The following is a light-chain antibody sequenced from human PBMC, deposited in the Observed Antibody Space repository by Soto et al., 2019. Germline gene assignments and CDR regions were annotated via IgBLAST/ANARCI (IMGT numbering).Light chain of an antibody. Sequence: EIVLTQSPASLSLSPGERPPLSCMASQSFSSFLAWYQQKPGQAPRLLIFDASNRATGIPARFSGSGSGTDFTFTISSLEPEDFAVYYCQQRRDWPLTFGGGTKVEVK. CDR2: DAS. J-gene: IGKJ4*01. CDR1: QSFSSF. V-gene: IGKV3-11*01. CDR3: QQRRDWPLT.